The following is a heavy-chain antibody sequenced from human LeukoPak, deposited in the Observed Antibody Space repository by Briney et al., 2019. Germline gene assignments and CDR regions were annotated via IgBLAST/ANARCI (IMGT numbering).Heavy chain of an antibody. Sequence: SGTLSLSCTDSGDSLTGHYRSWIRQPPGTRLEWIGYVSFTGRTKYNPCLHSRVTISIDTFKSQFSLKLNPVTSADTGVYSCAGRLNNEISGEPQTFDVWGQGTTVIVPS. CDR3: AGRLNNEISGEPQTFDV. D-gene: IGHD3-22*01. CDR2: VSFTGRT. J-gene: IGHJ3*01. V-gene: IGHV4-59*08. CDR1: GDSLTGHY.